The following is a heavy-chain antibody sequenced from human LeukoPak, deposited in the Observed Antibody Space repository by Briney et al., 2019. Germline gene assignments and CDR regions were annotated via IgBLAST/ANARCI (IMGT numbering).Heavy chain of an antibody. CDR1: GFTFSDSY. Sequence: GGSLRLSCAASGFTFSDSYMTWIRQAPGKGLEWVADISGSSDDIHYADSVTGRFTISRDNSKNTLYLQMNSLRVEDTAVYYCARAPLLYFDWCYFDYWGQGTLVTVSS. J-gene: IGHJ4*02. D-gene: IGHD3-9*01. CDR2: ISGSSDDI. CDR3: ARAPLLYFDWCYFDY. V-gene: IGHV3-11*05.